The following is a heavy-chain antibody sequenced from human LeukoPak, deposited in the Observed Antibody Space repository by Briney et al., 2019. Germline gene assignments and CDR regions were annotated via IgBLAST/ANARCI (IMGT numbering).Heavy chain of an antibody. J-gene: IGHJ5*02. V-gene: IGHV1-18*01. CDR2: ISAYNGNT. D-gene: IGHD4-17*01. Sequence: VKVSCKASGYTFTSYGISWVRQAPGQGLEWMGWISAYNGNTNYAQKLQGRVTMTTDTSTSTAYMELRSLRSDDTAVYFCARDLAYGDPPSGFDPWGQGTLVTVSS. CDR3: ARDLAYGDPPSGFDP. CDR1: GYTFTSYG.